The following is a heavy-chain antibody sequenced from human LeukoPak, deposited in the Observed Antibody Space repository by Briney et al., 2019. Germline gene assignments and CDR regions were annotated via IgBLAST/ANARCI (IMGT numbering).Heavy chain of an antibody. CDR3: ATTIRDSPWDY. D-gene: IGHD5-12*01. CDR1: GFTFSNYR. V-gene: IGHV3-7*01. J-gene: IGHJ4*02. Sequence: GGSLRLSCAASGFTFSNYRMNWVRQAPGKGLEWVANIKQDGSIKYYVDSVKGRFTISRDNTKNSLYLQLNSLRAGDTAVYYCATTIRDSPWDYWGQGTLVTVSS. CDR2: IKQDGSIK.